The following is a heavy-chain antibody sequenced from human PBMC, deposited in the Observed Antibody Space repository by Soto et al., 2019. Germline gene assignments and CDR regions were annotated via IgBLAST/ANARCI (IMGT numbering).Heavy chain of an antibody. CDR3: VHSRCGGDCLRSYSSHYYYGMDV. Sequence: ITLKESGPTLVKPTQTLTLTCTFSGFSLSTGGLGVGWIRQPPGEALEWLALIYWDDDKRYSPSLRSRLTITKDTSKHQVVLIMTNMDPVDTATYYCVHSRCGGDCLRSYSSHYYYGMDVWGQGTTVTVSS. D-gene: IGHD2-21*02. J-gene: IGHJ6*02. CDR1: GFSLSTGGLG. CDR2: IYWDDDK. V-gene: IGHV2-5*02.